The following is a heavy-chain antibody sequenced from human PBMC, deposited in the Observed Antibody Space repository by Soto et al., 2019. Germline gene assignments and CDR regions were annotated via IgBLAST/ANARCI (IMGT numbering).Heavy chain of an antibody. D-gene: IGHD3-3*01. Sequence: PGGSLRLSCAASTLTVSLYGIKWVRQAPGKGLDWVAFISYDGGTQYYADSVKGRFSISRDNSMNTVDLHMNSLRAEDTAIYYCARDIWSGNYKWFDSWGQGTLVTVSS. CDR1: TLTVSLYG. J-gene: IGHJ5*01. CDR2: ISYDGGTQ. CDR3: ARDIWSGNYKWFDS. V-gene: IGHV3-30*03.